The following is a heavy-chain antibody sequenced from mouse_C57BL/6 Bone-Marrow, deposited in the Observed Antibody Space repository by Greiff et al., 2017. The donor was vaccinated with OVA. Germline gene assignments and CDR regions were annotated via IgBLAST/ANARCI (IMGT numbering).Heavy chain of an antibody. CDR3: ARRLVYYFDY. Sequence: QVQLKESGAELVKPGASVKLSCKASGYTFTSYWMHWVKQRPGQGLEWIGMIHPNSGSTNYNEKFKSKATLTVDKSSSTAYMQLSSLTSEDSAVYYCARRLVYYFDYWGQGTTLTVSS. CDR1: GYTFTSYW. V-gene: IGHV1-64*01. CDR2: IHPNSGST. J-gene: IGHJ2*01.